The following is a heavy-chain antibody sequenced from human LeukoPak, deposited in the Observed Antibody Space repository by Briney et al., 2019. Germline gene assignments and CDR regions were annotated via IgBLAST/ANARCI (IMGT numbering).Heavy chain of an antibody. Sequence: SETLSLNCTVSGGSISSSSYYWVWIRQPPGKGLEWIGSIYYSGSTYYNPSLKSRVTISVDTSKNQFSLKLSSVTAADTAVYYCARRVVGATGGGIDYWGQGTLVTVSS. CDR3: ARRVVGATGGGIDY. CDR1: GGSISSSSYY. J-gene: IGHJ4*02. V-gene: IGHV4-39*01. D-gene: IGHD1-26*01. CDR2: IYYSGST.